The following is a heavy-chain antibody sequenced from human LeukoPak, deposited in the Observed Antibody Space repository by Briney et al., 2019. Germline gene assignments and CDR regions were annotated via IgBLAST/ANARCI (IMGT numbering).Heavy chain of an antibody. CDR1: GGSISSSSYY. V-gene: IGHV4-39*01. D-gene: IGHD6-6*01. J-gene: IGHJ5*02. Sequence: PSETLSLTCTVSGGSISSSSYYWGWIRQPPGKGLEWIGSIYYSGSTYYNPSLKSRVTISVDTSKNQFSLKLSSVTATDTAVYYCARRGAARANNWFDPWGQGTLVTVSS. CDR2: IYYSGST. CDR3: ARRGAARANNWFDP.